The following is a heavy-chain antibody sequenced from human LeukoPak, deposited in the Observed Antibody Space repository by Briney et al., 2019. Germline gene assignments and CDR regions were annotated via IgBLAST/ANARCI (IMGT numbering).Heavy chain of an antibody. CDR2: IYYSGST. Sequence: PSETLSLTCTVSGGSISSYYWSWIRQPPGKGLEWIGYIYYSGSTDYNPSLKSRVTISVDTSKNQFSLKLSSVAAADTAVYYCAREKPYYFDYWGQGTLVTVSS. V-gene: IGHV4-59*01. J-gene: IGHJ4*02. CDR3: AREKPYYFDY. CDR1: GGSISSYY.